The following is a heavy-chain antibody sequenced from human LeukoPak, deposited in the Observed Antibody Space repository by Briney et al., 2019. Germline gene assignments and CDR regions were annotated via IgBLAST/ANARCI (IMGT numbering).Heavy chain of an antibody. Sequence: SETLSLTCTVSGGSISSYYWSWIRQPPGKGLEWIGNIDYSGSTIYNPALKSRVTMSVDTSKNQFSLNLTSVTAADTAVYYCAREGKLTGCFGGLGFNYWGQGILVTVSS. J-gene: IGHJ4*02. CDR1: GGSISSYY. V-gene: IGHV4-59*01. CDR3: AREGKLTGCFGGLGFNY. D-gene: IGHD3-10*01. CDR2: IDYSGST.